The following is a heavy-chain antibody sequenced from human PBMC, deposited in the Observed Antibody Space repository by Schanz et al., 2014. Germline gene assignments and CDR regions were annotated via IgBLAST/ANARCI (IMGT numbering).Heavy chain of an antibody. D-gene: IGHD2-15*01. CDR1: GFTFSDHY. CDR3: ARDRGYCSGGSCLTFDY. J-gene: IGHJ4*02. V-gene: IGHV3-11*04. Sequence: PGGSLRLSCAASGFTFSDHYMDWVRQAPGKGLEWVSAISGSGGSTYYADSVKGRFTVSRDNARNSLYLHMNTLGAEDTAVYYCARDRGYCSGGSCLTFDYWGQGTLXTVSS. CDR2: ISGSGGST.